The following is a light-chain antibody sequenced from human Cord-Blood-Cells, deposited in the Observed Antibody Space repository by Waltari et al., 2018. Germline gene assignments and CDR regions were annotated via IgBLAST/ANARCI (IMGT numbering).Light chain of an antibody. CDR2: WAS. Sequence: DIVMTQSPDSLSVSLGERATLHCKSSQSVLYSSNNKNYLAWYQQKPGQPPKLLIYWASTRESGVPDRFSGSGSGTDFTLTISSLQAEDVAVYYCQQYYSTWTFGQGTKVEIK. CDR3: QQYYSTWT. CDR1: QSVLYSSNNKNY. J-gene: IGKJ1*01. V-gene: IGKV4-1*01.